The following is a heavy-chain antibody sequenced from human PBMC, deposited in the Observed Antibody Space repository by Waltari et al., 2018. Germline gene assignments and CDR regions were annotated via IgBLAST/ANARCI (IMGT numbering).Heavy chain of an antibody. CDR1: GFTFDDYA. CDR2: ISWNRGSI. J-gene: IGHJ6*02. D-gene: IGHD3-10*01. V-gene: IGHV3-9*01. CDR3: AKAPRGYGMDV. Sequence: EVQLVESGGGLVQPGRSLRLSCAASGFTFDDYAMHWVRQAPGKGLEWVSGISWNRGSIGYADSVKGRFTISRDNAKNSLYLQMNSLRAEDTALYYCAKAPRGYGMDVWGQGTTVTVSS.